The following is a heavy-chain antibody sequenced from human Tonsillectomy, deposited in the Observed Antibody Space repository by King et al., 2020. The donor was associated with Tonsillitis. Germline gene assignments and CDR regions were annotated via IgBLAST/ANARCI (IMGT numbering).Heavy chain of an antibody. V-gene: IGHV4-59*08. CDR3: ARLRSWYTVDY. D-gene: IGHD6-13*01. CDR1: GGSISTYY. CDR2: VYYSGST. J-gene: IGHJ4*02. Sequence: QLQESGPGLVKPSETLSLICTVSGGSISTYYWSWIRQPPGKGLEGIGNVYYSGSTNNNPSLKSRVTMSLDTSENQFSLKLTSVTDADTAVYYCARLRSWYTVDYWGQGTLVTVSS.